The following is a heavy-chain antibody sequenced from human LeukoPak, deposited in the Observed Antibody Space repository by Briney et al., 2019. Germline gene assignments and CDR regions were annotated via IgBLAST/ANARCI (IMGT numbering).Heavy chain of an antibody. J-gene: IGHJ4*02. CDR3: ARGIAVAGPSDY. Sequence: GGSLRLSCAASGFTVSSNYMSSVRQAPGKGLEWVSVIYSGGSTYYADSVKGRFTISRDNSKNTLYLQMNSLRAEDTAVYYCARGIAVAGPSDYWGQGTLVTVSS. CDR2: IYSGGST. D-gene: IGHD6-19*01. CDR1: GFTVSSNY. V-gene: IGHV3-66*01.